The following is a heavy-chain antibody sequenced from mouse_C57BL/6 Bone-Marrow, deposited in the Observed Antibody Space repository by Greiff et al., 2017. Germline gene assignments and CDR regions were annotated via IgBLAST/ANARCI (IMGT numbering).Heavy chain of an antibody. V-gene: IGHV5-6*01. CDR1: GFTFSSYG. J-gene: IGHJ3*01. CDR2: IGSGGSYT. Sequence: EVHLVESGGDLVKPGGSLKLSCAASGFTFSSYGMSWVRQTPDKRLEWVATIGSGGSYTYYPDSVKGRFTISRDNAKNTLYLQMSSLKSEDTAMYYCARPGFAWFAYWGQGTLVTVSA. CDR3: ARPGFAWFAY.